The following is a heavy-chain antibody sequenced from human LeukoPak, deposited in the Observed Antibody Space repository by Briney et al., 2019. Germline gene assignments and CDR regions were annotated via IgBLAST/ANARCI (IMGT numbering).Heavy chain of an antibody. D-gene: IGHD1-26*01. Sequence: GGSLRLSCAASGFTFSSYWMSWVRQAPGKGLEWVSGISWNSGSIGYADSVKGRFTISRDDAKNSLYLQMNSLRAEDTALYYCVSSGSYYGGLDPWGQGTLVTVSS. CDR1: GFTFSSYW. J-gene: IGHJ5*02. CDR3: VSSGSYYGGLDP. CDR2: ISWNSGSI. V-gene: IGHV3-9*01.